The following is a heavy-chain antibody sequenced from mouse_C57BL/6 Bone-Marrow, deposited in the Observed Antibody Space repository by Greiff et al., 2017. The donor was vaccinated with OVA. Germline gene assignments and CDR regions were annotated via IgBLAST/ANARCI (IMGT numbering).Heavy chain of an antibody. CDR3: ARSGYSNFYFDY. CDR2: IYPRSGNT. J-gene: IGHJ2*01. D-gene: IGHD2-5*01. CDR1: GYTFTSYG. V-gene: IGHV1-81*01. Sequence: VQLKESGAELARPGASVKLSCKASGYTFTSYGISWVKQRTGQGLEWIGEIYPRSGNTYYNEKFKGKATLTADKSSSTAYMELRSLTSEDSAVYFCARSGYSNFYFDYWGQGTTLTVSS.